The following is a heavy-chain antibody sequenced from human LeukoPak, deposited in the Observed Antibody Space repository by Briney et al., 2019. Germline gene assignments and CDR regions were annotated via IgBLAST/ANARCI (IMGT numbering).Heavy chain of an antibody. J-gene: IGHJ5*02. CDR2: INHSGST. D-gene: IGHD6-13*01. CDR3: ARDRAYSSSWPNWFDP. Sequence: PSETLSLTRAVYGGSFSGYYWSWIRQPPGKGLEWIGEINHSGSTNYNPSLKSRVTISVDTSKNQFSLKLSSVTAADTAVYYCARDRAYSSSWPNWFDPWGQGTLVTVSS. CDR1: GGSFSGYY. V-gene: IGHV4-34*01.